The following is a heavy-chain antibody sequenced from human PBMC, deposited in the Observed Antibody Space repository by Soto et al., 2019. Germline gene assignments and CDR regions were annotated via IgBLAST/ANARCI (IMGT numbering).Heavy chain of an antibody. CDR3: AQITPLDFKGYYFDY. V-gene: IGHV2-5*02. J-gene: IGHJ4*02. CDR1: GFSLSTTTVG. D-gene: IGHD3-16*01. CDR2: IYWDDDR. Sequence: QITLKESGPTLVKPTQTLTLTCTLSGFSLSTTTVGVGWIRQPPGKALEWLALIYWDDDRRYIPSLKNRLTPPNDSSGGQVVLTMSNIDPVDTATYYCAQITPLDFKGYYFDYWGPGILVTVSS.